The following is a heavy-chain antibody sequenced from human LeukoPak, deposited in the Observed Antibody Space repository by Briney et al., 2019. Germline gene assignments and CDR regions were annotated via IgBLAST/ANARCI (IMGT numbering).Heavy chain of an antibody. CDR1: GGSISGYY. CDR2: IYYSGST. Sequence: SETLSLTCTVSGGSISGYYWSWIRQPPGKGLEWIGYIYYSGSTNYNPSLKSRVTISVDTSKNQFSLKLSSVTAADTAVYYCARFGSGGSPDYWGQGTLVTVSS. J-gene: IGHJ4*02. V-gene: IGHV4-59*08. CDR3: ARFGSGGSPDY. D-gene: IGHD2-15*01.